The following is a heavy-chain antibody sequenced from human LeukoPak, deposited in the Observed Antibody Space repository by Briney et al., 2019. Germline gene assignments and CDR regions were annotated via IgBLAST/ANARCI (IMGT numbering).Heavy chain of an antibody. CDR1: GGSITSGNYY. V-gene: IGHV4-61*02. CDR2: IHTSRST. D-gene: IGHD5-18*01. Sequence: SETLTLTCTASGGSITSGNYYWSWMRQPAVKGLEWIGRIHTSRSTNYNPSLKSRVTISADTSKSQFSLKLSSVTAAETAVYHWAREGRYRYGYNEYHSYMDIWGKGTTVTVSS. J-gene: IGHJ6*03. CDR3: AREGRYRYGYNEYHSYMDI.